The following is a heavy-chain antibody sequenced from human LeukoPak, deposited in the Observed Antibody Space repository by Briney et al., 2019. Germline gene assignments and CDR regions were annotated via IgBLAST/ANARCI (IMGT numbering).Heavy chain of an antibody. CDR2: IYYSGST. V-gene: IGHV4-39*01. J-gene: IGHJ3*02. CDR1: GGSISSSSYY. CDR3: ARGDSSGRYFGADAFDI. D-gene: IGHD6-19*01. Sequence: SETLSHTCTVSGGSISSSSYYWGWIRQSPGKGLEWIGSIYYSGSTYYNPSLKSRVTISVDTSKNQFSLKLSSVTAADTAVYYCARGDSSGRYFGADAFDIWGQGTMVTVSS.